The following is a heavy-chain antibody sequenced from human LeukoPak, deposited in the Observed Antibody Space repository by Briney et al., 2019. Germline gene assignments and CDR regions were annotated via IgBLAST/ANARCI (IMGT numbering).Heavy chain of an antibody. J-gene: IGHJ4*02. CDR2: IIPIFGTA. CDR1: GGTFSSYA. Sequence: ASVKVSCKASGGTFSSYAISWVRQAPGQGLEWMGGIIPIFGTANYAQKFQGRVTITADESTSTAYMELSSLRSEDTAVYYCATSYGSGSYPLDYWGQGTLVTVSS. CDR3: ATSYGSGSYPLDY. V-gene: IGHV1-69*13. D-gene: IGHD3-10*01.